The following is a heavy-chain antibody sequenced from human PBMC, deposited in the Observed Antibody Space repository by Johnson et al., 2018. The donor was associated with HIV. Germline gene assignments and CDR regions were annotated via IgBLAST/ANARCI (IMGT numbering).Heavy chain of an antibody. CDR3: ARRDEIRNGAFDI. D-gene: IGHD4-11*01. V-gene: IGHV3-53*01. Sequence: EQLEESGGGLIQPGGSLRLSCAASGFTVSSNYMSWVRQAPGKGLAWVSVIYSGGSTYYADSVKGRFTISRDHSKNTLYLQMNILRTEDTAVYYCARRDEIRNGAFDIWGQGTMVTVSS. J-gene: IGHJ3*02. CDR2: IYSGGST. CDR1: GFTVSSNY.